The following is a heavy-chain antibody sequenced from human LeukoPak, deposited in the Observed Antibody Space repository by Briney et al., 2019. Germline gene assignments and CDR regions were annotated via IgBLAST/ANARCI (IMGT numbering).Heavy chain of an antibody. J-gene: IGHJ4*02. CDR2: IYYSGST. D-gene: IGHD4-23*01. V-gene: IGHV4-31*03. CDR1: GGSISSGGYY. CDR3: ARSAVRVVSWNFDY. Sequence: SQTLSLTCTVSGGSISSGGYYWSWIRQHPGKGLEWIGYIYYSGSTYYNPPLKSRVTISVDTSKNQFSLKLSSVTAADTAVYYCARSAVRVVSWNFDYWGQGTLVTVSS.